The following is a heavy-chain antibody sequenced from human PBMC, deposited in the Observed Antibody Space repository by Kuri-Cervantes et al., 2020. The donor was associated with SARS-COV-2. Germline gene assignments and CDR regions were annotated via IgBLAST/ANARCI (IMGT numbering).Heavy chain of an antibody. Sequence: GSLRLSCTVSGDSLNSYYWSWIRQPPGKGLEWIGYIYYSGTTIYNPSLKSRVTISLDTSKKQSSLTLISVTAADTAVYFCARGIVPASVCFDYWGQGTLVTVSS. J-gene: IGHJ4*02. CDR1: GDSLNSYY. D-gene: IGHD6-13*01. CDR2: IYYSGTT. CDR3: ARGIVPASVCFDY. V-gene: IGHV4-59*01.